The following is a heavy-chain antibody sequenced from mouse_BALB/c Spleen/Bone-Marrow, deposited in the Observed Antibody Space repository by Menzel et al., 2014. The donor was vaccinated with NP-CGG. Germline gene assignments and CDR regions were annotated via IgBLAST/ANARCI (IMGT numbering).Heavy chain of an antibody. D-gene: IGHD1-1*02. Sequence: EVMLVESGGGLMKPGGSLKLSCAASGFTFSDYYMYWVRQTPEKRLEWVATISGGGTYSYYADSVKGRFTISRDNAKSNLYLQMNSLKSEDTAMYYCARDMGDYWGQGTTLTVSS. CDR3: ARDMGDY. CDR2: ISGGGTYS. V-gene: IGHV5-4*02. J-gene: IGHJ2*01. CDR1: GFTFSDYY.